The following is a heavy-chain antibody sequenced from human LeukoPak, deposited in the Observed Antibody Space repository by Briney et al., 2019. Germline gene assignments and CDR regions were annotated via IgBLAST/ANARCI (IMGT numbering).Heavy chain of an antibody. CDR1: GFTFSSYG. J-gene: IGHJ3*02. D-gene: IGHD3-10*01. CDR2: IRHDGSNK. Sequence: PGGSLRLSCAASGFTFSSYGMHWVRQAPGKGLEWVAFIRHDGSNKYYADSVKGRFTISRDNSKNTLYLQMNSLRAEDTAVYYCAKARGGSGSSFDAFDIWGQGTMVTVSS. CDR3: AKARGGSGSSFDAFDI. V-gene: IGHV3-30*02.